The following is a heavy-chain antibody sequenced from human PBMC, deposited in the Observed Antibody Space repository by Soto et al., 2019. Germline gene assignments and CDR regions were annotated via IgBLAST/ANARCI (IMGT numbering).Heavy chain of an antibody. D-gene: IGHD6-13*01. CDR2: INPSGGNT. J-gene: IGHJ6*02. V-gene: IGHV1-46*01. Sequence: ASVKVSCKASGYTFTSHFMNWVRQAPGQGLEWMGMINPSGGNTNYAQKFQGRLIMTRDTSTSTVYMELSSLRSDDTAVFYCATGLAAPQYCGMDVWGQGTTVTVSS. CDR3: ATGLAAPQYCGMDV. CDR1: GYTFTSHF.